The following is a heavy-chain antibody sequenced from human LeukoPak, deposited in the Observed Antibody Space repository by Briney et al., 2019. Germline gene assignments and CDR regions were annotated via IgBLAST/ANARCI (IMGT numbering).Heavy chain of an antibody. D-gene: IGHD3-9*01. J-gene: IGHJ4*02. CDR3: ATSYDILTGYSPRY. V-gene: IGHV4-59*01. Sequence: SETLSLTCTVSGGSISSYYWSWIRQPPGKGLEWIGYIYYSRSTNYNPSLKSRVTISVDPSKNQFSLKLSSVTAADTAVYYCATSYDILTGYSPRYWGQGTLVTVSS. CDR2: IYYSRST. CDR1: GGSISSYY.